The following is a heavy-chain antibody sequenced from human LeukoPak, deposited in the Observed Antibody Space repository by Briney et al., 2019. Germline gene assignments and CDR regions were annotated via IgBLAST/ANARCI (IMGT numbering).Heavy chain of an antibody. CDR2: ISYDGSNK. Sequence: PGRSLRLSCAASGFTFSSYGMHWVRQAPGKGLEWVAVISYDGSNKYYADSVKGRFTISRDNSKNTLYLQMNSLRAEDTAVYYCAKLSYGSGSLRWFDPWGQGTLVTVSS. CDR1: GFTFSSYG. D-gene: IGHD3-10*01. CDR3: AKLSYGSGSLRWFDP. V-gene: IGHV3-30*18. J-gene: IGHJ5*02.